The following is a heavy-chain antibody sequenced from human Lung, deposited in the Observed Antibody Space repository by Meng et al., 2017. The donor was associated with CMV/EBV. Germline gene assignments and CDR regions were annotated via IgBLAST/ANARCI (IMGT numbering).Heavy chain of an antibody. CDR3: AKSSDNGWSS. CDR2: VNPISDDT. Sequence: VQLVQSGAEVKRPGDSVTISRQASGYSFSGFYLNWARQAPGHGLEWLGRVNPISDDTHLAQKFEGRITVTRGATINTAFMELTRLRPDDTAVYYCAKSSDNGWSSWGPGTLVTVSS. D-gene: IGHD6-19*01. J-gene: IGHJ4*01. CDR1: GYSFSGFY. V-gene: IGHV1-2*06.